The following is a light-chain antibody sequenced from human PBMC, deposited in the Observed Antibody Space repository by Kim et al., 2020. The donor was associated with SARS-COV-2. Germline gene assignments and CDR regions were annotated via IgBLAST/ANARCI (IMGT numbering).Light chain of an antibody. CDR3: EEYSNALGT. J-gene: IGKJ4*01. Sequence: EIVLTQSPGTLSLSPGERATLSCRASQSVYKNYLVWYQQKPDQAPRLLIYGASTRATGIPDRFSGSGSGTGFTLAISRREPEDFAVYYCEEYSNALGTFGGGSRV. CDR2: GAS. V-gene: IGKV3-20*01. CDR1: QSVYKNY.